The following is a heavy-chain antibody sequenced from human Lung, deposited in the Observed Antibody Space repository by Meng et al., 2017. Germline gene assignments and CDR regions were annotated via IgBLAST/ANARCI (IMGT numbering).Heavy chain of an antibody. CDR1: GFTFSSYW. CDR3: TNDRLDH. D-gene: IGHD1-1*01. Sequence: EVQLVESGGGLVQPGGSLRLSCAASGFTFSSYWMHWVRQAPGKGLVWVSRINSDGTKPTYADSVKGRFTISRDNAKNTLYLQMNNLRAEDTAFYYCTNDRLDHWGQGALVTVSS. CDR2: INSDGTKP. V-gene: IGHV3-74*01. J-gene: IGHJ1*01.